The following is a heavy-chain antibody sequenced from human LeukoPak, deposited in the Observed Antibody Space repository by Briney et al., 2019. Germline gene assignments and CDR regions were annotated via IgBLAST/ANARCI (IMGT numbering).Heavy chain of an antibody. CDR2: IYHSGST. CDR1: GGSISSSNW. D-gene: IGHD3-10*01. J-gene: IGHJ4*02. CDR3: ARDRGSGSYGVDY. V-gene: IGHV4-4*02. Sequence: SETLSLTCAVSGGSISSSNWWSWVRQPPGKGLEWIGEIYHSGSTNYNPSLKSRVTISVDKSKNQFSLKLSSVTAADTAVYYCARDRGSGSYGVDYWGQGTLVTVSS.